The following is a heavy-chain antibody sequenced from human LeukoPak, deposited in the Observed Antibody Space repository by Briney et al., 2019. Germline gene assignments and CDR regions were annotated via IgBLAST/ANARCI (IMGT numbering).Heavy chain of an antibody. CDR1: GYTLTELS. V-gene: IGHV1-24*01. CDR3: ATGPTVTIPAPFYYYYGMDV. J-gene: IGHJ6*02. CDR2: FDPEDGET. Sequence: ASVKVSCKVSGYTLTELSMHWVRQAPGKGREWMGGFDPEDGETIYAQKFQGRVTMTEDTSTDTAYMELSSLRSEDTAVYYCATGPTVTIPAPFYYYYGMDVWGQGTTVTVSS. D-gene: IGHD4-11*01.